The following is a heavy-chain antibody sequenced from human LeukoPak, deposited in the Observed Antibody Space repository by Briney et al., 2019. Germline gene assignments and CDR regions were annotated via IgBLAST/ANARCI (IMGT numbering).Heavy chain of an antibody. CDR3: ARDLSGRTAVNYYYYYYGMDV. D-gene: IGHD1-1*01. Sequence: ASVKVSCKASGYTFTGYYMHWVRQASGQGLEWMGWINPNSGGTNYAQKFQGRVTMTRDTSISTAYMELSRLRSDDTAVYYCARDLSGRTAVNYYYYYYGMDVLGQGTTVTVSS. V-gene: IGHV1-2*02. J-gene: IGHJ6*02. CDR1: GYTFTGYY. CDR2: INPNSGGT.